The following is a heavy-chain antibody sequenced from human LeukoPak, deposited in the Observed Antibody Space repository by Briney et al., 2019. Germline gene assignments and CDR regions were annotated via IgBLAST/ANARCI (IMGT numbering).Heavy chain of an antibody. D-gene: IGHD5-24*01. J-gene: IGHJ5*02. Sequence: SETLSLTCVVSGGSIITNDYWWGWIRQPPGKGLEWIGTIDHAGTTFYNVSLKSRVTISVDTPNNQFSLRLNSVGAADTAVYYCARSRPTISGWFDPWGQGTLVTVSS. V-gene: IGHV4-39*01. CDR2: IDHAGTT. CDR3: ARSRPTISGWFDP. CDR1: GGSIITNDYW.